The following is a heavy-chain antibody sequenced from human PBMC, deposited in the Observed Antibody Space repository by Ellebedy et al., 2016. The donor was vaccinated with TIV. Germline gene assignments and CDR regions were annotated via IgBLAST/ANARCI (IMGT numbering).Heavy chain of an antibody. Sequence: SETLSLXCTVSGGSISSSSYYWGWIRQPPGKGLEWIGSIYYSGSTYYNPSLKSRVTISVDTSKNQFSLKLSPVTAADTAVYYCARYGYSYGYRDAFDIWGQGTMVTVSS. V-gene: IGHV4-39*01. J-gene: IGHJ3*02. CDR2: IYYSGST. CDR3: ARYGYSYGYRDAFDI. D-gene: IGHD5-18*01. CDR1: GGSISSSSYY.